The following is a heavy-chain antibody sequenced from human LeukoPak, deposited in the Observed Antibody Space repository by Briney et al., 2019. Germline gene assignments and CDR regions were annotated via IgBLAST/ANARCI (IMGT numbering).Heavy chain of an antibody. D-gene: IGHD4-17*01. Sequence: LSLTCTVSGVSISSYYWSWIRQPPGKGLEWVSGISWYSDRIDYVDSVKGRFTISRDNAKNSLYLQMNSLRAEDTAVYYCARESGSVTSEVDFDYWGQGTLVTVSS. V-gene: IGHV3-11*04. CDR2: ISWYSDRI. CDR3: ARESGSVTSEVDFDY. J-gene: IGHJ4*02. CDR1: GVSISSYY.